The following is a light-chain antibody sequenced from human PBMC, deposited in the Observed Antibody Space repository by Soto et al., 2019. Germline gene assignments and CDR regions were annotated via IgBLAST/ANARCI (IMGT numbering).Light chain of an antibody. CDR1: QSVLYSSNNQNY. V-gene: IGKV4-1*01. CDR2: WAS. J-gene: IGKJ4*01. CDR3: QQYYTVPLT. Sequence: DIVMTQSPDSLAVSLGERATIYCKSSQSVLYSSNNQNYLAWYQQKPGQPPKLLIYWASTRESGVPDRFSGSGSGTDFTLTISSLQAEDVAVYYCQQYYTVPLTFRGGTKVEIK.